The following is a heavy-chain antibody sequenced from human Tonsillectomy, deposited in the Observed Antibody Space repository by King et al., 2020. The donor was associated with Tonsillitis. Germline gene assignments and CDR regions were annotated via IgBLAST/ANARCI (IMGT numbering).Heavy chain of an antibody. D-gene: IGHD3-3*01. CDR3: VKTRSDKNYDVLSGYLEF. J-gene: IGHJ4*02. Sequence: VQLVESGGGLVEPGGSLRLSCAVSGFFLRSYAMNWVRQAPGKGLEWVSTIDSGGATYHANSVRGRFTISRDNSRNTLYLQMNGLRADDTARYHCVKTRSDKNYDVLSGYLEFWGQGALVTVAS. CDR2: IDSGGAT. V-gene: IGHV3-23*04. CDR1: GFFLRSYA.